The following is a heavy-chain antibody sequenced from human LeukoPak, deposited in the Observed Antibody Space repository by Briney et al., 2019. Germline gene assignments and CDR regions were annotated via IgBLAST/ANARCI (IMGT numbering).Heavy chain of an antibody. Sequence: SETLSLTCAVYGGSFSGYYWSWIRQPPGKGLEWIGEINHSGSTNYNPSLKSQVTISVDTSKNQFSLKLSSVTAADTAVYYCARGKRSTSYNDYWGQGTLVTVSS. V-gene: IGHV4-34*01. CDR2: INHSGST. CDR3: ARGKRSTSYNDY. D-gene: IGHD2-2*01. J-gene: IGHJ4*02. CDR1: GGSFSGYY.